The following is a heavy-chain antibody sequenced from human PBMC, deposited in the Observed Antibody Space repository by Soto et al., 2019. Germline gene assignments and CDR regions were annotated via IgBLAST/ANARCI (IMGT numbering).Heavy chain of an antibody. V-gene: IGHV3-11*01. D-gene: IGHD1-26*01. J-gene: IGHJ6*02. CDR1: GFTFSDYY. CDR3: ARGGLGGATTHYYYYGMDV. CDR2: ISSSGSTI. Sequence: LRLSCAASGFTFSDYYMSWIRQAPGKGLEWVSYISSSGSTIYYADSVKGRFTISRDNAKNSLYLQMNSLRAEDAAVYYCARGGLGGATTHYYYYGMDVWGQGTTVTVS.